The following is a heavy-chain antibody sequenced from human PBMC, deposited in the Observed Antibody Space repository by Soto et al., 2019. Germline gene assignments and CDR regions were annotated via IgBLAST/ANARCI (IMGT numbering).Heavy chain of an antibody. CDR3: ARHIGGAWDAVLMVYGAFDI. CDR1: GGSISSYY. CDR2: IYYSGST. D-gene: IGHD2-8*01. Sequence: SETLSLTCTVSGGSISSYYWSWIRQPPGKGLEWIGYIYYSGSTNYNPSLKSRVTISVDTSKNQFSLKLSSVTAADTAVYYCARHIGGAWDAVLMVYGAFDIWGQGTMVTVSS. V-gene: IGHV4-59*08. J-gene: IGHJ3*02.